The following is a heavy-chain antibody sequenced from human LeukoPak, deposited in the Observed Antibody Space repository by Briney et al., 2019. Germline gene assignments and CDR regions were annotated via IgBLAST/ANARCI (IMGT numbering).Heavy chain of an antibody. J-gene: IGHJ4*02. CDR1: GAPFSSGGYS. V-gene: IGHV4-30-2*01. D-gene: IGHD1-14*01. Sequence: SETLSLTCAASGAPFSSGGYSWGWIRQPQGRGWEWIGYIYHSGSTYYNPSLKSRVTISVDRSKNQFSLKLSSVTAADTAVYYCARASDRTRYDYWGQGTLVTVSS. CDR2: IYHSGST. CDR3: ARASDRTRYDY.